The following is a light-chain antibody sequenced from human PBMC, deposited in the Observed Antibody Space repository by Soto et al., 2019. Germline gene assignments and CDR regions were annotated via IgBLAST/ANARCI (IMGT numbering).Light chain of an antibody. Sequence: EIVLTQSPGTLSLSPGERATLSCRASQSVTSNYLAWYQQKPGQAPRLLIYGASGRATGIPDRFSGSGSGTEFTLSVSRLEAGVFAVFYCQQYGSSPFTFGPGTKVDIK. CDR1: QSVTSNY. CDR3: QQYGSSPFT. CDR2: GAS. V-gene: IGKV3-20*01. J-gene: IGKJ3*01.